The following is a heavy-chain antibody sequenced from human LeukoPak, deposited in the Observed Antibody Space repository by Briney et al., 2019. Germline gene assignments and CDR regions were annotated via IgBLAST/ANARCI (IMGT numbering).Heavy chain of an antibody. CDR1: GFTFSSYA. Sequence: GGSLRLSCAASGFTFSSYAMSWVRQAPGKGLEWVSAISGSGGSTYYADSVKGRFTISRDNSKNTLYLQMNSLRAEDTAVYYCAKDDSGYWYYYGMDVWGQGTTVTVSS. CDR3: AKDDSGYWYYYGMDV. J-gene: IGHJ6*02. CDR2: ISGSGGST. D-gene: IGHD3-22*01. V-gene: IGHV3-23*01.